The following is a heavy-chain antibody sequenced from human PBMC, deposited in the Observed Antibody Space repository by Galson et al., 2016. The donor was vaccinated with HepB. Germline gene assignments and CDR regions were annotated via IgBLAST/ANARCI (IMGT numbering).Heavy chain of an antibody. CDR1: GASITSYY. V-gene: IGHV4-59*01. CDR3: TSGSSWFRLDV. J-gene: IGHJ6*02. Sequence: SETLSLTCSVSGASITSYYWSWVRQPPGKGLEWIGNIYYTGSTKYNPSLKSRVSISLGTSKSHFSLRLSSVTAADSAVYFCTSGSSWFRLDVWGPGTTVSVSS. CDR2: IYYTGST. D-gene: IGHD6-13*01.